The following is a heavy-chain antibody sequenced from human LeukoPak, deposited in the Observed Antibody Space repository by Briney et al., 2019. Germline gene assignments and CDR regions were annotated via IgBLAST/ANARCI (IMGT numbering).Heavy chain of an antibody. J-gene: IGHJ4*02. Sequence: GESLKISCKGSGYSFTSYWIGWVRQMPGKGLEWMGIIYPGDSDTRYSPSFQGQVTISADKSFSTAYLQWSSLKASDTAMYYCARSYYYDSSGYSSRPFDYWGQGTLVTVSS. CDR2: IYPGDSDT. CDR3: ARSYYYDSSGYSSRPFDY. D-gene: IGHD3-22*01. V-gene: IGHV5-51*01. CDR1: GYSFTSYW.